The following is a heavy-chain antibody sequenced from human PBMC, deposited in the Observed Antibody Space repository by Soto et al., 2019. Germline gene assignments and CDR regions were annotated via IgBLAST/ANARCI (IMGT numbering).Heavy chain of an antibody. J-gene: IGHJ4*02. CDR1: GYSFTSYW. V-gene: IGHV5-51*01. D-gene: IGHD3-22*01. CDR3: ARRGFTYDSSGYDFDY. Sequence: GESLKISCKGSGYSFTSYWIGWVRQMPGKGPEWMGIIYPGDSDTRYSPSFQGQVTISDDKSISTAYLQWSSLKASDTAMYYCARRGFTYDSSGYDFDYWGQGTLVTVSS. CDR2: IYPGDSDT.